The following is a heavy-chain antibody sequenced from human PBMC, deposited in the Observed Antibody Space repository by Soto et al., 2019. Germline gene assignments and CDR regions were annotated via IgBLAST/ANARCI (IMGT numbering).Heavy chain of an antibody. CDR3: AKGRSYYYYYGVDV. J-gene: IGHJ6*02. V-gene: IGHV3-23*01. CDR2: IIDSGGST. Sequence: EVQLLESGGGLVQPGGSLRLSWAASGFTFSSCAMGWVRRARGKGLEWVSDIIDSGGSTYYADSVKGRCTISRDNSKSTLYLQMNSLRAEDTALYYSAKGRSYYYYYGVDVWGQGTTVTVSS. CDR1: GFTFSSCA.